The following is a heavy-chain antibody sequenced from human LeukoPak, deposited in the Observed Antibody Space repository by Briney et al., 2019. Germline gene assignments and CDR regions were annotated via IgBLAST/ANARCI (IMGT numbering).Heavy chain of an antibody. CDR2: IYYSGST. CDR3: ARDRVGATPGYYYYGMDV. CDR1: GGSISSSSYY. J-gene: IGHJ6*02. Sequence: PSETLSLTCTVSGGSISSSSYYWGWLRQPPGKGLEWIGSIYYSGSTYYNPSLKSRVTISVDTSKNQFSLKLSSVTAADTAVYYCARDRVGATPGYYYYGMDVWGQGTTVTVSS. V-gene: IGHV4-39*02. D-gene: IGHD1-26*01.